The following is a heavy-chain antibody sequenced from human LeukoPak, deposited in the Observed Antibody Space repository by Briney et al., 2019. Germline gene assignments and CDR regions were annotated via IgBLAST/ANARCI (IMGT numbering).Heavy chain of an antibody. V-gene: IGHV3-48*04. J-gene: IGHJ5*02. CDR1: GFTFSSYS. D-gene: IGHD6-13*01. CDR2: ISSSSSTI. CDR3: ARCSGYSSSWFDP. Sequence: GGSLRLSCAASGFTFSSYSMNWVRQAPGKGLEWVSYISSSSSTIYYADSVKGRFTNSRDNAKNSLYLQMNSLRAEDTAVYYCARCSGYSSSWFDPWGQGTLVTVSS.